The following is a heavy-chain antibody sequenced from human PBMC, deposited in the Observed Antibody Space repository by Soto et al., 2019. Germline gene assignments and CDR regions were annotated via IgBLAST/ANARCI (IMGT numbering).Heavy chain of an antibody. J-gene: IGHJ4*02. CDR1: GFTFSTYW. V-gene: IGHV3-7*04. Sequence: EVQLVESGGGLVQPGGSLRLSCESSGFTFSTYWMSWVRQAPGKGLEWVANIKYDGSEKYYVDSVKGRFTISRDNAKNSLYLQMTSMRAEDTAVYYCARVYGDYAVDYWGQVTLVTVSS. CDR3: ARVYGDYAVDY. CDR2: IKYDGSEK. D-gene: IGHD4-17*01.